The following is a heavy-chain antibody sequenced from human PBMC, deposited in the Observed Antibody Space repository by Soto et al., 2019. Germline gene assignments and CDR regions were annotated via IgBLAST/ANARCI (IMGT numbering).Heavy chain of an antibody. Sequence: EVQLVESGGGLVKPGGSLRLSCKASGFTFSYYSMNWVRQAPGTGLEWVSAISSSSLHIYYVDSVKGRFTISRDNAKSSLFLQMNSLRAEDTAVYYCVREIISTVTEPPQFWGQGTLVTVSS. CDR2: ISSSSLHI. D-gene: IGHD4-17*01. CDR3: VREIISTVTEPPQF. CDR1: GFTFSYYS. J-gene: IGHJ4*02. V-gene: IGHV3-21*01.